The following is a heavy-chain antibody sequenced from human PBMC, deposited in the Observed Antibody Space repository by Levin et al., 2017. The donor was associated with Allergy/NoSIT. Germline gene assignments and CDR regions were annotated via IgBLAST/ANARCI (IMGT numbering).Heavy chain of an antibody. D-gene: IGHD1-7*01. V-gene: IGHV4-59*01. CDR1: GGSINNYY. Sequence: SETLSLTCTVSGGSINNYYWSWIRQPPGKGLQWLGHIYSIGSTNYNPSLKSRVTISVDTSKNQFSLKLRSVTAADTAVYYCARDRVIIGSTNYYYGMDGWGQGTTVTVSS. CDR2: IYSIGST. J-gene: IGHJ6*02. CDR3: ARDRVIIGSTNYYYGMDG.